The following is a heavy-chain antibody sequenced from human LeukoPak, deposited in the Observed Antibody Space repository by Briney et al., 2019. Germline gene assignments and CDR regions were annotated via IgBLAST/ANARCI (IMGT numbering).Heavy chain of an antibody. CDR3: ARVYYDSSGYNRYYFDY. CDR1: GYTFTSYG. V-gene: IGHV1-18*01. Sequence: ASVKVSCKASGYTFTSYGISWVRQAPGQGHEWMGWISAYNGNTNYARKLQGRVTMTTDTSTSTAYMELRSLRSDDTAVYYCARVYYDSSGYNRYYFDYWGQGTLVTVSS. CDR2: ISAYNGNT. J-gene: IGHJ4*02. D-gene: IGHD3-22*01.